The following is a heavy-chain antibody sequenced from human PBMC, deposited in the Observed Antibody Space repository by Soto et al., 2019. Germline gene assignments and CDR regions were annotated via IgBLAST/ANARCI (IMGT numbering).Heavy chain of an antibody. V-gene: IGHV1-18*01. CDR3: ARDPRVYDYIWGSYRYTDIYYFDY. Sequence: ASVKVSCKASGYTFTSYGISWVRQAPGQGLEWMGWISAYNGNTNYAQKLQGRVTMTTDTSTSTAYMELRSLRSDDTAVYYCARDPRVYDYIWGSYRYTDIYYFDYWGQGTLVTVSS. J-gene: IGHJ4*02. CDR1: GYTFTSYG. CDR2: ISAYNGNT. D-gene: IGHD3-16*02.